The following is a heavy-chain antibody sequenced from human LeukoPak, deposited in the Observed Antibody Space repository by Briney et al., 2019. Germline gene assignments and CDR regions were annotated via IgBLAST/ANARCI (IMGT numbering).Heavy chain of an antibody. CDR3: AREDRLSHHTVFDS. D-gene: IGHD3-16*02. V-gene: IGHV4-59*01. CDR1: GNSISNYC. J-gene: IGHJ4*02. Sequence: PSETLSLTCTVSGNSISNYCWSWIRQPPGKGLEWIGYTYYSGSTNYNPSLKSRVTISVDTSKDQFSLKLSSVTTADTAVYYCAREDRLSHHTVFDSWGQGTLVTVSS. CDR2: TYYSGST.